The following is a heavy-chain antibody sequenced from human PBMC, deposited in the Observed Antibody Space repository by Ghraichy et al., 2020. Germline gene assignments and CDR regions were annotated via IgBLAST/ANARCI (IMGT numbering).Heavy chain of an antibody. CDR1: GFTVINNF. J-gene: IGHJ5*02. D-gene: IGHD6-25*01. CDR2: IYSGGTT. Sequence: GGSLRLSCAASGFTVINNFMTWVRQAPGKGLEWVALIYSGGTTSYADSVKGRFTLSRDSSKNTVYLQMNSLGVDDTAVYYCSRGGSSSEAGSWGQGTLVTVSA. V-gene: IGHV3-66*01. CDR3: SRGGSSSEAGS.